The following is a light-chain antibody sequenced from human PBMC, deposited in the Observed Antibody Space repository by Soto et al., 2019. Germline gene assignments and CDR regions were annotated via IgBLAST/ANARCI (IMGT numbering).Light chain of an antibody. CDR3: QQSHSIPLT. V-gene: IGKV1-39*01. CDR2: GAS. J-gene: IGKJ4*01. Sequence: QMTQSPSSLSASVGDRVTITCRASQSISSDLNWYQQKPGKAPKVLIYGASSLQSGVPSRFSGSGFGTDFTLTISSLQPEDFATYYCQQSHSIPLTFGGGTKVDIK. CDR1: QSISSD.